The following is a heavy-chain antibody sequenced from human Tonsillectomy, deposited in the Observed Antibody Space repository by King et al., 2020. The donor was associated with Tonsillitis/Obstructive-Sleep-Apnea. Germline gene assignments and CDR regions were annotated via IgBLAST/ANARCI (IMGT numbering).Heavy chain of an antibody. J-gene: IGHJ3*02. V-gene: IGHV3-7*01. Sequence: VQLVESGGGLVQPGKSLRLSCAASGFTFSSYWMTWVRQAPGKGLEWVANINQDGTEKYYVDSVKGRFIISRHNAKNSLYLQMNSLRAEDTAMYYCARDMVTTIVLVPFDIWGQGTMVAVSS. CDR3: ARDMVTTIVLVPFDI. D-gene: IGHD3-22*01. CDR2: INQDGTEK. CDR1: GFTFSSYW.